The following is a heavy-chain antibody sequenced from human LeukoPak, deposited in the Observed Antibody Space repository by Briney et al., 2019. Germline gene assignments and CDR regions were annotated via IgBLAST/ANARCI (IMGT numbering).Heavy chain of an antibody. CDR1: GFTFSSYE. J-gene: IGHJ3*02. CDR3: ARDWRDSSGKFPNDAFDI. Sequence: GGSLRLSCTASGFTFSSYEMHWVRQAPGKGLEWVSYISSSGSTIYYADSVKGRFTISRDNAKNSLYLQMNSLRAEDTAVYYCARDWRDSSGKFPNDAFDIWGQGAMVTVSS. CDR2: ISSSGSTI. V-gene: IGHV3-48*03. D-gene: IGHD3-22*01.